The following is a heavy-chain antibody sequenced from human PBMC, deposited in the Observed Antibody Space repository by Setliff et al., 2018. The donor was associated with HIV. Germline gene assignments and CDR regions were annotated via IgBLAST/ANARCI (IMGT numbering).Heavy chain of an antibody. CDR3: AKGVKWLEP. D-gene: IGHD3-10*01. Sequence: LSLTCAASGFNVSYNYMTWVRQAPGKGLEWVSVIYSDGRTDYADSVKGRFTISRDDSKNTVHLQMQSLRVEDTAVYYCAKGVKWLEPWGQGTLVTVSS. J-gene: IGHJ5*02. V-gene: IGHV3-53*01. CDR2: IYSDGRT. CDR1: GFNVSYNY.